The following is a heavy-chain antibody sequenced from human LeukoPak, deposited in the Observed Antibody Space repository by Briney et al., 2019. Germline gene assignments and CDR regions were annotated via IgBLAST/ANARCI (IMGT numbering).Heavy chain of an antibody. V-gene: IGHV3-30*18. D-gene: IGHD2-15*01. J-gene: IGHJ4*02. CDR1: GFTFITHG. CDR2: IAFDGSNQ. Sequence: HPGGSLRLSCAASGFTFITHGMHWVRQAPGKRLEWVAIIAFDGSNQYYADSVKGRFTISRDNSKNTLYLQMNSLRAEDTAVYYCAKDLSRGWSLDYWGQGTLVTVSS. CDR3: AKDLSRGWSLDY.